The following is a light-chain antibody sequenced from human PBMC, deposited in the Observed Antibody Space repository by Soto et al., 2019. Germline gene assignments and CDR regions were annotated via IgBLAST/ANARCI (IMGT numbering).Light chain of an antibody. CDR1: QGISNY. CDR3: QKHNSVPLT. J-gene: IGKJ4*01. V-gene: IGKV1-27*01. Sequence: DIPMTQSPSSLSASVGDRVTITCRASQGISNYLAWYQQKPGKVPKLLIYAASTLQSGVPSRVSGSGSGTDFTLTISSLQPEDVATYYCQKHNSVPLTFGGGTKVEIK. CDR2: AAS.